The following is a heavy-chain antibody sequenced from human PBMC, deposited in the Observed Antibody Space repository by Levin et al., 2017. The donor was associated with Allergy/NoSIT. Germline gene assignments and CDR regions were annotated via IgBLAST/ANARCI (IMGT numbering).Heavy chain of an antibody. J-gene: IGHJ4*02. Sequence: GGSLRLSCAASGFTVSSNYMSWVRQAPGKGLEWVSVIYSGGSTYYADSVKGRFTISRDNSKNTLYLQMNSLRAEDTAVYYCAREGRNDFWSGYRDYWGQGTLVTVSS. CDR1: GFTVSSNY. CDR2: IYSGGST. D-gene: IGHD3-3*01. V-gene: IGHV3-53*01. CDR3: AREGRNDFWSGYRDY.